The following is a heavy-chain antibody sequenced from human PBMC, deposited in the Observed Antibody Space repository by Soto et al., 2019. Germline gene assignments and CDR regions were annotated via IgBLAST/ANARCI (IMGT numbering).Heavy chain of an antibody. D-gene: IGHD1-26*01. CDR1: GFTFSSYA. Sequence: PGGSLRLSCAASGFTFSSYAMSWVRQAPGKGLEWVSAISGSGGSTYYADSVKGRFTISRDNSKNTLYLQMNSLRAEDTAVYYCAKDRSKLGLLDYYCGMDVWGQGTTVTVSS. V-gene: IGHV3-23*01. J-gene: IGHJ6*02. CDR2: ISGSGGST. CDR3: AKDRSKLGLLDYYCGMDV.